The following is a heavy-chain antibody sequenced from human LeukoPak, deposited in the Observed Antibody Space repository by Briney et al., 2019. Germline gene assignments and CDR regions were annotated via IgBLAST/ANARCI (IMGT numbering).Heavy chain of an antibody. Sequence: GRSLRLSCVASGFRFSGYAIHWVRRAPGQGLEWVALISYNGRRKEYADSVKGRFTIDRDNSKNTVYLQINSLGPDDTGVYFCARQEARGYYYEGLDYWGQGNLVTVSS. CDR2: ISYNGRRK. D-gene: IGHD3-22*01. CDR3: ARQEARGYYYEGLDY. J-gene: IGHJ4*02. V-gene: IGHV3-30*04. CDR1: GFRFSGYA.